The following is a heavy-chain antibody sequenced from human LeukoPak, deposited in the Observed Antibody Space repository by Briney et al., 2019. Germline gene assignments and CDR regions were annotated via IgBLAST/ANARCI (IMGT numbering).Heavy chain of an antibody. CDR1: GFTFDDYA. V-gene: IGHV3-9*01. J-gene: IGHJ4*02. CDR3: AKEPLNNSGAPSGGRKLRVHYFDY. Sequence: PGRSLRLSCAASGFTFDDYAMHWVRQAPGKGLELVSGISWNSGSIGYADSVKGRFTISRDNAKNSLYLHMNSLRAEVTALYYCAKEPLNNSGAPSGGRKLRVHYFDYWGQGTLVTVSS. CDR2: ISWNSGSI. D-gene: IGHD6-19*01.